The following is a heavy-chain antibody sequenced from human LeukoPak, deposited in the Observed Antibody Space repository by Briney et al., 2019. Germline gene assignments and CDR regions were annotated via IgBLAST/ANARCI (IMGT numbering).Heavy chain of an antibody. V-gene: IGHV3-30*04. CDR1: GFTFSSYA. J-gene: IGHJ4*02. D-gene: IGHD5-18*01. CDR3: VKDIRRGYNFGYDQFAY. Sequence: GGSLRLSCAASGFTFSSYAMHWVRQAPGKGLEWVAFIQYNATTKDYADSVKGRFTISRDNSKNTVSLQMNSLRAEDTALYYCVKDIRRGYNFGYDQFAYWGQGTLVTVSS. CDR2: IQYNATTK.